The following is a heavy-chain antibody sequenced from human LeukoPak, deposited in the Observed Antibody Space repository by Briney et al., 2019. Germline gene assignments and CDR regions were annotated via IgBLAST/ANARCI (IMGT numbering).Heavy chain of an antibody. V-gene: IGHV3-48*01. CDR3: AREVCSSTSCHLDY. CDR2: ISSSSITI. J-gene: IGHJ4*02. CDR1: GFTFSSYS. D-gene: IGHD2-2*01. Sequence: GGSLRLSCAASGFTFSSYSMNWVRQAPGKGLEWVSYISSSSITIYYAGSVRGRFTISKDNAKNSLYLQMNSLRAEDTAVYYCAREVCSSTSCHLDYWGQGTLVTVSS.